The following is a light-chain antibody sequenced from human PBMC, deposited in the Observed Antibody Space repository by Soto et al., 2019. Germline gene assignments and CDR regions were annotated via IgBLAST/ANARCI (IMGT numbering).Light chain of an antibody. Sequence: QSALTQPASVSGSPGQSITISCTGTSSDVGGYNYVSWYHQHPGKAPKLMIYDVSNRPSGVSNRFSGSNSGNTASLTISGLQAEDEADYYCSSYTGSTSPGVFGTGTKPTVL. V-gene: IGLV2-14*01. J-gene: IGLJ1*01. CDR1: SSDVGGYNY. CDR2: DVS. CDR3: SSYTGSTSPGV.